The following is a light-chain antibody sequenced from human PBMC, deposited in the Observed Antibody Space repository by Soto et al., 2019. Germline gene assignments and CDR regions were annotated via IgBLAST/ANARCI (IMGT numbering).Light chain of an antibody. CDR2: EVR. Sequence: QSALTQPPSASGSPGQSVTISCTGTSSDVGAYTYLSWYQQHPGKASKLMIYEVRKRPSGVPDSFSGSKSGNTAYLTVSGRQTEDEADYYCSSYAGRNNYVFGTGTQGTV. J-gene: IGLJ1*01. CDR3: SSYAGRNNYV. CDR1: SSDVGAYTY. V-gene: IGLV2-8*01.